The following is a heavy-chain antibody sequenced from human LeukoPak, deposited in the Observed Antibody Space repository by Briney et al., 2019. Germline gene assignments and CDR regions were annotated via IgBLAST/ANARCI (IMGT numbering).Heavy chain of an antibody. Sequence: PSETLSLTRAVYGGSFSDYYWGWIRQPPGKGLEWIGEIHPSGSTNYSPSLKSRVTISLDASKNQFSLKLSSVAAADTAVYFCARVGYSYVINDWSRTGLGAYPTKYYYHMDVWDKGTTVTVSS. CDR1: GGSFSDYY. CDR2: IHPSGST. D-gene: IGHD5-18*01. CDR3: ARVGYSYVINDWSRTGLGAYPTKYYYHMDV. V-gene: IGHV4-34*01. J-gene: IGHJ6*03.